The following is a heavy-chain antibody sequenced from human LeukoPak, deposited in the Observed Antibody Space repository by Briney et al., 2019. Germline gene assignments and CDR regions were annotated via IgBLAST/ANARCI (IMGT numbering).Heavy chain of an antibody. V-gene: IGHV1-69*06. CDR1: GGTFSSYA. Sequence: ASVKVSCKASGGTFSSYAISWVRQAPGQGLEWMGGIVPIFGTANYAQKFQGRVTITADKSTSTAYMELSSLRPEDTAVYYCARGSWYYYDSSGRQYYFDYWGQETLVTVSS. D-gene: IGHD3-22*01. CDR3: ARGSWYYYDSSGRQYYFDY. CDR2: IVPIFGTA. J-gene: IGHJ4*02.